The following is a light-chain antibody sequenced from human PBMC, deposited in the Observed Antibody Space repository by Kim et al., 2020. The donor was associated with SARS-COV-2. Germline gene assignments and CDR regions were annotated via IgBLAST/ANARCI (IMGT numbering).Light chain of an antibody. V-gene: IGKV3-11*01. CDR3: QQRDDCGA. CDR1: QTVNTY. J-gene: IGKJ4*01. Sequence: PGERATLSCRASQTVNTYLAWYQQKPGQAPRLLIYEKSKRATGIPARISGSGSGTDFTLTISSLEPEDFAIYYCQQRDDCGAFGGGTKVDIK. CDR2: EKS.